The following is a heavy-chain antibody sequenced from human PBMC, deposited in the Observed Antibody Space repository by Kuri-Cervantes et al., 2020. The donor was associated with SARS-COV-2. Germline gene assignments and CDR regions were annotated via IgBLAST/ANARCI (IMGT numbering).Heavy chain of an antibody. D-gene: IGHD3-3*01. CDR3: AREFYDVWSTYYYYYHYYMDV. Sequence: GESLKISCAASGFTFSDYYMSWIRQAPGKGLEWVSYISSSGSTIYYADSVKGRVTISRDNAKNSLYLQMNSLRAEDTAVYFCAREFYDVWSTYYYYYHYYMDVWGKGATVTVSS. CDR2: ISSSGSTI. CDR1: GFTFSDYY. V-gene: IGHV3-11*04. J-gene: IGHJ6*03.